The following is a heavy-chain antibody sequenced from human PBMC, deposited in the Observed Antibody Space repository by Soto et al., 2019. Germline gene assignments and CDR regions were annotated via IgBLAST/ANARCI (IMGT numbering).Heavy chain of an antibody. D-gene: IGHD1-1*01. CDR2: IYCNDDK. Sequence: SGPTLVNPTQALTLTCTLSGLSRSTSGGGVGWMRQPPGKDLQWLALIYCNDDKRYSPSLKSRLTITKDTSRNQVVLTMTNMDPVDTATYFCAHEKSVRGTDPFDYWGQGILVTVSS. V-gene: IGHV2-5*01. CDR3: AHEKSVRGTDPFDY. J-gene: IGHJ4*02. CDR1: GLSRSTSGGG.